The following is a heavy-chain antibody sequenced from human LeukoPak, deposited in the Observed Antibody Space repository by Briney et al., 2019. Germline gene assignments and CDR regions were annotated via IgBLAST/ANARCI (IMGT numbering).Heavy chain of an antibody. V-gene: IGHV3-23*01. Sequence: GGSLRLSCAASGFTFSSYAMSWVRQAPGKGLEWVSAISGSGGSTYYADSVKGRFTISRDNSKNTLYLQMNSLRVEDTAVYYCAKGVGGSANYYYMDVWGRGTTVTVSS. CDR2: ISGSGGST. J-gene: IGHJ6*03. CDR3: AKGVGGSANYYYMDV. D-gene: IGHD3-10*01. CDR1: GFTFSSYA.